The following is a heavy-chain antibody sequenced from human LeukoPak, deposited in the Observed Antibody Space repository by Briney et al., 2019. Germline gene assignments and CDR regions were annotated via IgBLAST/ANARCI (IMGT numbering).Heavy chain of an antibody. D-gene: IGHD6-6*01. CDR2: ISSSGSTI. V-gene: IGHV3-48*03. Sequence: GGSLRLSRAASGFTLSSYEMNWVRQAPGKGMESVSYISSSGSTIYYADSVKGRFIISRDNAKHSLYLQMNSLRAEDTAVYYCARDLHSSSLVFDYWGQGTLVIVSS. CDR1: GFTLSSYE. CDR3: ARDLHSSSLVFDY. J-gene: IGHJ4*02.